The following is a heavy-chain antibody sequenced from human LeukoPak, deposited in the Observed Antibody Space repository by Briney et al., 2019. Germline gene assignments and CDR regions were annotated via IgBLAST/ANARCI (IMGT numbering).Heavy chain of an antibody. D-gene: IGHD2-8*01. Sequence: SETLSLTCAVYGASLNGHYWSWIRQPPGKGLEWIGEGSGVGGTKYNPSLKSRVTISADTSKNQFSLKLSSVTAADTAVYYCAQNGHSGISFDPWGQGTLVTVSS. CDR1: GASLNGHY. V-gene: IGHV4-34*01. J-gene: IGHJ5*02. CDR3: AQNGHSGISFDP. CDR2: GSGVGGT.